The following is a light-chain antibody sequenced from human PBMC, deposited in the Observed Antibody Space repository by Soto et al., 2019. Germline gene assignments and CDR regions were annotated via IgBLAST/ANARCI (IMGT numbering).Light chain of an antibody. J-gene: IGKJ4*01. Sequence: DIPMTQSPSSLSASVGDRVTITCRASQSISTHLNWYQQKPGKAPNLLIYAASSLQSGVPSRFSGSGSGTDFTITISSLQPEDFATYFCQQSYITPAGFGGGTKVEIK. CDR1: QSISTH. V-gene: IGKV1-39*01. CDR2: AAS. CDR3: QQSYITPAG.